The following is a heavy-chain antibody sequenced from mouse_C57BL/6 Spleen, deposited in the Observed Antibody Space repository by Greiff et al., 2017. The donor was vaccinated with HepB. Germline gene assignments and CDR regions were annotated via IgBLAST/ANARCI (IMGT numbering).Heavy chain of an antibody. CDR3: AREDYYGSSYPYYFDY. CDR1: GYTFTSYG. V-gene: IGHV1-58*01. Sequence: VQLQQSGAELVRPGSSVKMSCKTSGYTFTSYGIHWVKQRPGQGLEWIGYIYHGNGYTEYNEKFKGKATLTSDTSSSTAYMQLSSLTSEDSAIYVCAREDYYGSSYPYYFDYWGQGTTLTVSS. D-gene: IGHD1-1*01. J-gene: IGHJ2*01. CDR2: IYHGNGYT.